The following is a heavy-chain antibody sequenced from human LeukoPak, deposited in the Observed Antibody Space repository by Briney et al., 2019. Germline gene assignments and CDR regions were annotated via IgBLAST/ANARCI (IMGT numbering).Heavy chain of an antibody. D-gene: IGHD5/OR15-5a*01. CDR3: ARTPIVSPYYMDV. CDR2: VNYNGGST. J-gene: IGHJ6*03. CDR1: GFTFSSYA. Sequence: GGSLRLSCAASGFTFSSYAMSWVRQAPGKGLEWVSNVNYNGGSTAYADSVKGRFTISRDNAKNSLYLQMNSLRAEDTALYYCARTPIVSPYYMDVWGKGTTVTVSS. V-gene: IGHV3-20*04.